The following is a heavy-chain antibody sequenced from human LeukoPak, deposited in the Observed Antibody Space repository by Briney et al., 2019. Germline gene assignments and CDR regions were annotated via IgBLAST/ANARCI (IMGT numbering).Heavy chain of an antibody. CDR3: ARTWELRENAFDI. J-gene: IGHJ3*02. Sequence: PSETLSLTCAVHGGSFSGYYWSWIRQPPGKGLEWIGEINHSGSTNYNPSLKSRVTISVDTSKNQFSLKLSSVTAADTAVYYCARTWELRENAFDIWGQGTMVTVSS. CDR1: GGSFSGYY. CDR2: INHSGST. V-gene: IGHV4-34*01. D-gene: IGHD1-26*01.